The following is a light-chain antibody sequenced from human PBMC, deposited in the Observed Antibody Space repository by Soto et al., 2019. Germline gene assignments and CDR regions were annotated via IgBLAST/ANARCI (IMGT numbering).Light chain of an antibody. CDR2: QVT. J-gene: IGLJ1*01. CDR1: TRDIAGYNY. CDR3: TSFSSSTSLYV. V-gene: IGLV2-14*01. Sequence: QSALTQPASVSGSLGQSITISCTGTTRDIAGYNYISWYQQLPGKALKLMIYQVTIRPSGISNRFSGSKSGNTASLTISGLQAEDEADYYCTSFSSSTSLYVFGTGTKLTVL.